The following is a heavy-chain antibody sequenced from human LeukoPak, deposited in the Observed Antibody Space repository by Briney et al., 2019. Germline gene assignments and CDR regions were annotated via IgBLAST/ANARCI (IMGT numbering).Heavy chain of an antibody. V-gene: IGHV1-2*02. CDR3: ARAHSPITMIVVVINWFDP. D-gene: IGHD3-22*01. CDR1: GYTFTGYY. J-gene: IGHJ5*02. Sequence: ASVKVSCKASGYTFTGYYMHWVRQAPGQGLEWMGWINPNSGGTNYAQKFQGRVTMTRDTSISTAYMELSRLRSDDTAVYYCARAHSPITMIVVVINWFDPWDQGTLATVSS. CDR2: INPNSGGT.